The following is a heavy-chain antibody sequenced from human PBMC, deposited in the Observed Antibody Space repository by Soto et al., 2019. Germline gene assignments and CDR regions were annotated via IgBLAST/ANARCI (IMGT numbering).Heavy chain of an antibody. CDR2: INHSGST. V-gene: IGHV4-34*01. J-gene: IGHJ6*03. CDR3: ARVTPGYCSSTSCYPPYYYYYYMDV. D-gene: IGHD2-2*01. CDR1: GGSFSGYY. Sequence: SETLSLTCAVYGGSFSGYYWSWIRQPPGKGLEWIGEINHSGSTNYNPSLKSRVTISVDKSKNQFSLKLSSVTAADTAVYYCARVTPGYCSSTSCYPPYYYYYYMDVWGKGTTVTVSS.